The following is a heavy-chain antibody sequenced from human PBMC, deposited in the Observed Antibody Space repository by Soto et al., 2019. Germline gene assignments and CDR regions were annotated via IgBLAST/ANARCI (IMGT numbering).Heavy chain of an antibody. D-gene: IGHD6-13*01. CDR3: AAGEASSRNLAPDCLDF. J-gene: IGHJ4*02. V-gene: IGHV4-59*01. CDR2: INYSGTT. Sequence: SETLSLTCTVSGGSMRNYFWTWIRQPPGKGLEWIGYINYSGTTSFFPSYNPSLRSRVTISEDTSKSQFSLKLLYVTTADTSLYFCAAGEASSRNLAPDCLDFWGQGTLVTVSS. CDR1: GGSMRNYF.